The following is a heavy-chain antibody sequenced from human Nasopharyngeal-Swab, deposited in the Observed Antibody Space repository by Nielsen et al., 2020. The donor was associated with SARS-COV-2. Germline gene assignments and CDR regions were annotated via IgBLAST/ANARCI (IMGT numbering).Heavy chain of an antibody. CDR2: INHSGST. CDR3: ARARGDSSGFSY. J-gene: IGHJ4*01. V-gene: IGHV4-34*01. Sequence: WIRQPPGKGLEWIGQINHSGSTNYNPSLKSRVTISVDTSKNHLSLELISVTAADTAVYYCARARGDSSGFSYWGQGTLVTVSS. D-gene: IGHD3-22*01.